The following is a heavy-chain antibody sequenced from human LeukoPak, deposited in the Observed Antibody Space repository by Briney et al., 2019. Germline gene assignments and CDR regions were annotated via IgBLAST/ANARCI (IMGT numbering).Heavy chain of an antibody. CDR2: IYYSGNT. V-gene: IGHV4-28*01. J-gene: IGHJ3*02. D-gene: IGHD6-19*01. Sequence: SETLSLTCAVSGYSISSNNWWAWIRQPPGKGLEWIGYIYYSGNTYYNPYNPSLKSRVTMSVDTSKNQFSLKLDSVTEIDTAMYYCARNQAVAANRGAFDIWGQGTMVTVS. CDR1: GYSISSNNW. CDR3: ARNQAVAANRGAFDI.